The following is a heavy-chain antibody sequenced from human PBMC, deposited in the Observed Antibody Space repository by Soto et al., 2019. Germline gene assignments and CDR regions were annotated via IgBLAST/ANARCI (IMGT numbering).Heavy chain of an antibody. CDR3: ARGECTNGVCYFRY. Sequence: PSETLSLTCAVYGGSFSGYYWSWIRQPPGKGLEWIGEINHSGSTNYNPSLKSRVTISVDTSKNQFSLKLSSVTAADTAVYYCARGECTNGVCYFRYWGQGTLVTVSS. CDR1: GGSFSGYY. CDR2: INHSGST. J-gene: IGHJ4*02. V-gene: IGHV4-34*01. D-gene: IGHD2-8*01.